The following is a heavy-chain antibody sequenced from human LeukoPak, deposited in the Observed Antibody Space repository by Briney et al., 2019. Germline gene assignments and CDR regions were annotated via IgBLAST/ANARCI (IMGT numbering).Heavy chain of an antibody. CDR1: GFTFRTYS. CDR3: ARDPQLLWFGEYFGHFDY. J-gene: IGHJ4*02. Sequence: GGSLRLSCAASGFTFRTYSMNWVRQAPGKGLEWVSYISSSSSTIYYADSVKGRFTISRDNARNTLYLQMNNLRDEDTAVYYCARDPQLLWFGEYFGHFDYWGQGTLVTVSS. D-gene: IGHD3-10*01. V-gene: IGHV3-48*02. CDR2: ISSSSSTI.